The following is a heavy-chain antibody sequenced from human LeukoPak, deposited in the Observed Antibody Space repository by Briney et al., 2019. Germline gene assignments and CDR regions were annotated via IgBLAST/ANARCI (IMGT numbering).Heavy chain of an antibody. V-gene: IGHV1-69*05. CDR1: GGTFSSYA. Sequence: GASVKISCKASGGTFSSYAMSWVRQAPGQGLEWMGRIIPIFGTANYAQKFQGRVTITTDESTSTAYMELSSLRSEDTAVYYCARVSWDTAMAVTDYWGQGTLVTVSS. CDR2: IIPIFGTA. J-gene: IGHJ4*02. CDR3: ARVSWDTAMAVTDY. D-gene: IGHD5-18*01.